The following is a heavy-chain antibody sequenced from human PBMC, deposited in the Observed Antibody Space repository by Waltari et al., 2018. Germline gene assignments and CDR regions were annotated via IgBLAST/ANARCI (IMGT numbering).Heavy chain of an antibody. CDR2: SYHRGST. J-gene: IGHJ3*02. V-gene: IGHV4-4*02. CDR3: AVTPYGDYVGPGAFDI. D-gene: IGHD4-17*01. CDR1: GGSISSSNW. Sequence: QVQLQESGPGLVKPSGTLSLTCAVSGGSISSSNWWSWVRQPPGKGLEWIGESYHRGSTNYNPSLRSRVTISVDKSKNQFSRKLGSVTAADTAVYYCAVTPYGDYVGPGAFDIWGQGTMVTVSS.